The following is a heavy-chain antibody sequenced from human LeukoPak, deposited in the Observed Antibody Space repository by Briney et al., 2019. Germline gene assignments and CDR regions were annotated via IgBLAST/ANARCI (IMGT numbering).Heavy chain of an antibody. D-gene: IGHD3-10*01. CDR3: ARESSRVLWFGDPIAFDI. CDR1: GGSITRGSYY. J-gene: IGHJ3*02. V-gene: IGHV4-61*02. Sequence: PSETLSLTCAVSGGSITRGSYYWTWIRQPAGKGLEWIGRIYTSGSTNYNPSLESRVTMSVDTSKNQFSLKLSSVTAADTTVYYCARESSRVLWFGDPIAFDIWGQGTMVTVSS. CDR2: IYTSGST.